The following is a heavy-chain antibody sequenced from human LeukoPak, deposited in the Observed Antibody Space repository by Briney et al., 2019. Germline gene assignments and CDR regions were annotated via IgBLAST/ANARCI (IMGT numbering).Heavy chain of an antibody. Sequence: GASVKVSCKASGYTFTSYGISWVRQAPGQGLEWMGWISAYNGNTNYAQKLQGRVTMTTDTSTSTAYMELRSLRSDDTAVYYCARAPIKYQLLYGRFDYWGQGTLVTVSS. CDR3: ARAPIKYQLLYGRFDY. D-gene: IGHD2-2*02. CDR2: ISAYNGNT. J-gene: IGHJ4*02. CDR1: GYTFTSYG. V-gene: IGHV1-18*01.